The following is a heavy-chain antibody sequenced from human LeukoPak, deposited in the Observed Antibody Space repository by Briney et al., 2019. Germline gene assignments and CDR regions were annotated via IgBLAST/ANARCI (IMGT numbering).Heavy chain of an antibody. Sequence: PGGSLRLSCAASGFTFSSYGMNWVRQAPGKGLEWVSGISGDAGRTYYADSVKGRFTIYRDNSKNTLYLQMNSLGAEDTAVYYCVQDWAWGAFAHWGQGTLVTVSS. CDR3: VQDWAWGAFAH. D-gene: IGHD7-27*01. CDR2: ISGDAGRT. CDR1: GFTFSSYG. J-gene: IGHJ4*02. V-gene: IGHV3-23*01.